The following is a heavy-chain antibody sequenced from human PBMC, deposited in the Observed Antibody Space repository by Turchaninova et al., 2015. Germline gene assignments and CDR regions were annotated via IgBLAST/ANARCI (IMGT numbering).Heavy chain of an antibody. CDR1: GGTIRKSNW. CDR3: ARGSISVPGPDY. V-gene: IGHV4-4*02. Sequence: VQVPESGPGLVTTSGTLSRTGNGSGGTIRKSNWGTWVRQSSGKGLEWIGEIYQRGTPNYNPSLKSRVTISLDSSMRQFSLNLTSVTAADTAVYFCARGSISVPGPDYWGQGLLVTVSS. CDR2: IYQRGTP. J-gene: IGHJ4*02.